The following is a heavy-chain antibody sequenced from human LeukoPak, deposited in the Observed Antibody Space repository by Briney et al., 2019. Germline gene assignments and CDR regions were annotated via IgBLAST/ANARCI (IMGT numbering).Heavy chain of an antibody. J-gene: IGHJ5*02. CDR3: ARHAVRGLSWFDP. V-gene: IGHV4-34*01. Sequence: SETLSLTCAVYGGSFSGYYWSWIRQPPGKGLEWIGEINHSGSTNYNPSLKSRVTISVDTSKNQFSLKLSSVTAADTAVYYCARHAVRGLSWFDPWGQGTLVTVSA. D-gene: IGHD2-21*02. CDR1: GGSFSGYY. CDR2: INHSGST.